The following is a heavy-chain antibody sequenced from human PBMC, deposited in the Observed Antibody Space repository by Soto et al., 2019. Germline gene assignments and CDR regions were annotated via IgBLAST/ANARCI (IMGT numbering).Heavy chain of an antibody. D-gene: IGHD5-12*01. J-gene: IGHJ6*02. CDR2: LYSGGST. CDR3: ARGPTIMGLDV. V-gene: IGHV3-66*01. Sequence: EVQLVESGGGLVQPGGSLKLSCTVSGFTVSSNFMSWVRQAPGKGLEWVSLLYSGGSTYYADSVKGRFTISRDNSRNTLDLQRYSLRPEDTAVYYCARGPTIMGLDVWGQGTTVTVSS. CDR1: GFTVSSNF.